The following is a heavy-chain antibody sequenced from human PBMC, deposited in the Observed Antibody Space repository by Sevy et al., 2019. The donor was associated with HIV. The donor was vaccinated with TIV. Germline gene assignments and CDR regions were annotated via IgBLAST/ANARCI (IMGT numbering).Heavy chain of an antibody. CDR3: ATNTDYGDSDY. V-gene: IGHV1-24*01. D-gene: IGHD4-17*01. CDR2: FDTEEGET. CDR1: GYTLTELS. J-gene: IGHJ4*02. Sequence: ASVNVSCKVCGYTLTELSMHWVRQAPGKGLEWMGGFDTEEGETLYARKFQARVTMTEDTSTDTAYMELSSLRSEDTAVYYFATNTDYGDSDYWGQGTLVTVSS.